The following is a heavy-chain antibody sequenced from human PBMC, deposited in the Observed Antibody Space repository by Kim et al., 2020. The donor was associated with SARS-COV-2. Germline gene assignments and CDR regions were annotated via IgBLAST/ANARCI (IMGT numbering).Heavy chain of an antibody. CDR3: AKASVAGTGGHFDY. J-gene: IGHJ4*02. D-gene: IGHD6-19*01. V-gene: IGHV3-43D*03. Sequence: AESVKGRITIARDNSKNSLYLQMNSLRAKDTALYYCAKASVAGTGGHFDYWGQGTLVTVSS.